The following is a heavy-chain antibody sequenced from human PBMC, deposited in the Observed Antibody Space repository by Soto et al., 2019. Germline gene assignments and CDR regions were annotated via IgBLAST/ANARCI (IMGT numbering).Heavy chain of an antibody. V-gene: IGHV3-15*01. CDR1: GFTFINVW. CDR2: IKTKTDGGTA. Sequence: LRLSCAASGFTFINVWMSWVRQAPGKGLEWVGRIKTKTDGGTADFAAPVKGRFTISRDDSKNTLYLQMNSLKTEDTAVYYCTTLPLDYWGQGALVTVSS. J-gene: IGHJ4*02. CDR3: TTLPLDY.